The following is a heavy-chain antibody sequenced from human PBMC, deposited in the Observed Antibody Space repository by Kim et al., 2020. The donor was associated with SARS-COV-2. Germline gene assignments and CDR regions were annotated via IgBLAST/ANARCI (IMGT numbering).Heavy chain of an antibody. Sequence: GGSLRPSCAASGFTFSGSVLHWLRQAPGKGLEWVSVMSASGDGTNYADSVRGRFTFSRDISKNMIFLQMNGLGVEDTAVYYCAKEGQSRGHCGAFDFWGRGTMVTVSS. J-gene: IGHJ3*01. D-gene: IGHD2-21*01. CDR2: MSASGDGT. CDR3: AKEGQSRGHCGAFDF. CDR1: GFTFSGSV. V-gene: IGHV3-23*01.